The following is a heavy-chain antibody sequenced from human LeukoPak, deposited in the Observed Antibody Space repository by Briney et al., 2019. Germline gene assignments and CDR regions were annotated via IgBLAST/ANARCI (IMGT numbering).Heavy chain of an antibody. CDR3: AKDSAKKYDDY. Sequence: SGGSLRLSCAASGFTFSSYWMHWVRQAPGTGLVWVSRINSDGSSTTYADSVKGRFTISRDNAKNTLYLQMNSLRAEDTAVYYCAKDSAKKYDDYWGQGTLVTVSS. CDR1: GFTFSSYW. D-gene: IGHD2/OR15-2a*01. V-gene: IGHV3-74*01. CDR2: INSDGSST. J-gene: IGHJ4*02.